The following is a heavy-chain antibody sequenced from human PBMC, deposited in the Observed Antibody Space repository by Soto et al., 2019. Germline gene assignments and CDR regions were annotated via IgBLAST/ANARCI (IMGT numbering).Heavy chain of an antibody. CDR2: FDPEDGET. J-gene: IGHJ3*02. CDR3: ATESPMDYDILTGPYAFDI. CDR1: GYTLTELS. D-gene: IGHD3-9*01. V-gene: IGHV1-24*01. Sequence: ASVKVSCKVSGYTLTELSMHWVRQAPGEGLEWMGGFDPEDGETIYAQKFQGRVTMTEDTSTDTAYMELSSLRSEDTAVYYCATESPMDYDILTGPYAFDIWGQGTMVTVSS.